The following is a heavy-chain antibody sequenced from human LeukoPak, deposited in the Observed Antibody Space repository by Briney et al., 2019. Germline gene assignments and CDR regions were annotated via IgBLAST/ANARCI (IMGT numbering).Heavy chain of an antibody. CDR1: GFTVSSNY. D-gene: IGHD3-3*01. J-gene: IGHJ4*02. V-gene: IGHV3-66*01. Sequence: GFSLRLPCAASGFTVSSNYMSWFRQAPGKGLEWVSVIYSGGSTYYADSVKGRFTISRDNSKNTLYLQMNSLRAEDTAVYYCARDRGTYDFWSGYYSNYYFDYWGQGTLVTVSS. CDR2: IYSGGST. CDR3: ARDRGTYDFWSGYYSNYYFDY.